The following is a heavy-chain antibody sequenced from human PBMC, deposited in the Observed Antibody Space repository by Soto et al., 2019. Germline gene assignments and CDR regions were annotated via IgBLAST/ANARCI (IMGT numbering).Heavy chain of an antibody. D-gene: IGHD6-13*01. CDR2: ISAYNGNT. CDR1: GYNFTSYG. V-gene: IGHV1-18*01. Sequence: ASVKVSCKASGYNFTSYGISWVRQAPGQGLEWMGWISAYNGNTNYAQKLQGRVTMTTDTSTRTDYMVLRSLRSDDAAGYYCAGDAGSIWPDVYYYYGMDVWGQGTTVTVSS. J-gene: IGHJ6*02. CDR3: AGDAGSIWPDVYYYYGMDV.